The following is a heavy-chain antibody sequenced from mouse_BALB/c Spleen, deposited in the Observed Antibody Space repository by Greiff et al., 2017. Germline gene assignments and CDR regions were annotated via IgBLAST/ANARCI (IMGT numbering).Heavy chain of an antibody. CDR3: ARRYYGWYFDV. J-gene: IGHJ1*01. CDR2: IDPANGNT. CDR1: GFNIKDTY. Sequence: VQLQQSGAELVKPGASVKLSCTASGFNIKDTYMHWVKQRPEQGLEWIGRIDPANGNTKYDPKFQGKATITADTSSNTAYLQLSSLTSEDTAVYYCARRYYGWYFDVWGAGTTVTVSS. V-gene: IGHV14-3*02. D-gene: IGHD1-1*01.